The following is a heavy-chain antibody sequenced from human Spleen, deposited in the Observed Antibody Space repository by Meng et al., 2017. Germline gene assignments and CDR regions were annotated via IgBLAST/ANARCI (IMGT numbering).Heavy chain of an antibody. V-gene: IGHV4-34*01. CDR1: SGSY. CDR3: ARGGYDNGGSRYMVFDY. CDR2: INHSGST. D-gene: IGHD4-23*01. J-gene: IGHJ4*02. Sequence: QVQLQQWGAGRLKPPETLSPTCAVYSGSYWNWIRQPPGKGLEWIGEINHSGSTNYNPSLKSRVTISIDTSKNQFSLKLSSVTAADTAVYYCARGGYDNGGSRYMVFDYWGQGTLVTVSS.